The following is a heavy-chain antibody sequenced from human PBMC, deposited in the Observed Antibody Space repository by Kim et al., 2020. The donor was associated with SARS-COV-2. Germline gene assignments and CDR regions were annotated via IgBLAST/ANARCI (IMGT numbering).Heavy chain of an antibody. V-gene: IGHV3-74*01. CDR3: ARDQSRAGPTTVDY. D-gene: IGHD1-26*01. Sequence: YADFVKGRVTISRDNTKNTLYLQMNSLRAEDSGVYFCARDQSRAGPTTVDYWGQGTLVTVSS. J-gene: IGHJ4*02.